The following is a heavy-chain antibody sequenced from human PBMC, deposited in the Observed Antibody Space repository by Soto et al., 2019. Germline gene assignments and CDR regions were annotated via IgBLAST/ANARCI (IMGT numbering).Heavy chain of an antibody. CDR3: ARVAPYKLDP. CDR1: GFTFSTYR. D-gene: IGHD3-10*01. CDR2: ISSSSYI. V-gene: IGHV3-21*01. J-gene: IGHJ5*02. Sequence: GGTLTLSCAASGFTFSTYRMNWVRPAPGKGLEWVSSISSSSYIYYAYSVKGRFTISRYNAKNSLYLQMSSLRAEDTAVYYCARVAPYKLDPWGQGTLLTVS.